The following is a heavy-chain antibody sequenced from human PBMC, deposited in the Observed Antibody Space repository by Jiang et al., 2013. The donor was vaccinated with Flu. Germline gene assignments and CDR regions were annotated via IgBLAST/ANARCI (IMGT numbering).Heavy chain of an antibody. CDR3: ARHLNYYYYMDV. CDR2: IYHSGST. V-gene: IGHV4-39*01. J-gene: IGHJ6*03. CDR1: GGSISSSSYY. Sequence: PGLVKPSETLSLTCTVSGGSISSSSYYWGWIRQPPGKGLEWIGSIYHSGSTYYNSSLKSRVTISVDTSKNQYSLKLSSVTAADTAVYYCARHLNYYYYMDVWGKGTTVTVSS.